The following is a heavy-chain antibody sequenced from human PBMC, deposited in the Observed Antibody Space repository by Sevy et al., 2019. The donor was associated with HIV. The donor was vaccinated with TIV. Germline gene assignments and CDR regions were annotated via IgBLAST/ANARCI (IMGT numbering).Heavy chain of an antibody. Sequence: ASVKVSCTASGYTFTDYYIHWVRQAPGQGLECMGIINPNGGGTNYAQSFQGRVTMTRDTSTSTVYMELSSLRSEDSAVYYCARVDSCGGDCYYFDYWGQGTLDTVSS. D-gene: IGHD2-21*02. CDR3: ARVDSCGGDCYYFDY. V-gene: IGHV1-46*01. J-gene: IGHJ4*02. CDR2: INPNGGGT. CDR1: GYTFTDYY.